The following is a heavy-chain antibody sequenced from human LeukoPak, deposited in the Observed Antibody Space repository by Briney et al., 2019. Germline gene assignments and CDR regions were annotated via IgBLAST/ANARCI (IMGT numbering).Heavy chain of an antibody. J-gene: IGHJ6*03. CDR2: ISGSGGDT. D-gene: IGHD6-19*01. CDR3: ARVAYSSGWWGTSNRYYYYYMDV. V-gene: IGHV3-23*01. Sequence: PGGSLRLSCAASGFTFSSYVMSWVRQAPGKGLEWVSTISGSGGDTYYADSVKGRFTISRDNSKNTLYLQINSLRSDDTAVYYCARVAYSSGWWGTSNRYYYYYMDVWGKGTTVTVSS. CDR1: GFTFSSYV.